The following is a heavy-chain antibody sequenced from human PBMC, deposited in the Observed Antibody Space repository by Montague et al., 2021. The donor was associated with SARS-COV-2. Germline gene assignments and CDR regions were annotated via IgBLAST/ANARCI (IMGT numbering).Heavy chain of an antibody. J-gene: IGHJ3*02. V-gene: IGHV4-59*12. CDR3: QRGTGPRSITLFGVIISGHVFEI. Sequence: SETLSLTCSVSGGSISDYYWSWIRQPPGKGLEWIGHLYYSGSTTYKPSLKSRVIISVDTSKNQFSLKLSSVTAADTAVYYCQRGTGPRSITLFGVIISGHVFEIWGPGTMVTVSS. CDR2: LYYSGST. D-gene: IGHD3-3*01. CDR1: GGSISDYY.